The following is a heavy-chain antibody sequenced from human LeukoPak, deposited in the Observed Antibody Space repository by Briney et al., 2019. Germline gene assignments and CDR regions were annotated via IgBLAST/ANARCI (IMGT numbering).Heavy chain of an antibody. J-gene: IGHJ4*02. D-gene: IGHD6-13*01. CDR1: GGSFSGYC. CDR3: ARGGFRAAAGTALWY. CDR2: INHSEST. V-gene: IGHV4-34*01. Sequence: PSETLSLTCAVYGGSFSGYCWSWIRQPPGKGLEWIGEINHSESTNYNPSLKSRVTISVDTSKNQFSLKLNSVTAADTAVYYCARGGFRAAAGTALWYWGQGTLVTVSS.